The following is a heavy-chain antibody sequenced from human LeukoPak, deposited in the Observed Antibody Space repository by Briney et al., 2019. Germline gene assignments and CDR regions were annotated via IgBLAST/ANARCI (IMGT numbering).Heavy chain of an antibody. J-gene: IGHJ4*02. V-gene: IGHV3-30*03. CDR3: ARDYRVDHTLDY. CDR2: ISYDGSNK. Sequence: GGSLRLSCAASGFTFSSYGMHWVRQAPGKGLEWVAVISYDGSNKYYADSVKGRFTISRDNSKNTLYLQMNSLRAEDTAVYYCARDYRVDHTLDYWGQGTLVTVSS. CDR1: GFTFSSYG. D-gene: IGHD3-16*02.